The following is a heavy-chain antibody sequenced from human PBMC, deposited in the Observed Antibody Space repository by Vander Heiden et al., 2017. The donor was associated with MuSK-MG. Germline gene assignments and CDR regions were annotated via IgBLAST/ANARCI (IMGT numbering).Heavy chain of an antibody. J-gene: IGHJ4*02. CDR3: ARALHFITTTCYAGNCDY. CDR1: GFTFRSNS. CDR2: ISSTSSSI. Sequence: EVQLVESGGGLVQPGGSLRLSCAASGFTFRSNSINWVRQAPGKGLEWVSYISSTSSSIYYADSVKGRVTISRDNAKNSVYLQMNSLGAEETAVYYCARALHFITTTCYAGNCDYWGQGTLVTVYS. V-gene: IGHV3-48*01. D-gene: IGHD2-2*01.